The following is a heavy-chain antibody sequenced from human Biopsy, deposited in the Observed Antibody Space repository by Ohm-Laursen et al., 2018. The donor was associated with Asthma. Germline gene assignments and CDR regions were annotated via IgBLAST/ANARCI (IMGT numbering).Heavy chain of an antibody. CDR2: INSVFGTT. J-gene: IGHJ4*02. CDR3: ARKAGSCISRACYSLDF. Sequence: SVKVSCKSLGGTFNTYVIGWVRQAPGQGLEWMGGINSVFGTTTYPQKFQDRVTITADDSTSTVYMELSSLRSEDTAVYYCARKAGSCISRACYSLDFWGQGTLVTVS. CDR1: GGTFNTYV. V-gene: IGHV1-69*13. D-gene: IGHD2-15*01.